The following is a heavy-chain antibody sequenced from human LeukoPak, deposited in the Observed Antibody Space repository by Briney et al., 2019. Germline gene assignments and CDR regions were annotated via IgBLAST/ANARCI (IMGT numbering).Heavy chain of an antibody. J-gene: IGHJ4*02. CDR1: GYTFTTNY. Sequence: RASVKVSCKASGYTFTTNYMHWVRQAPGQGLEWMGIVNPTGGSTTYAQKFQGRVTMTRDTSTSTVYMELSSLRSEDTAVYYCAREYSSSWGRYFDYWGQGTLVTVSS. CDR3: AREYSSSWGRYFDY. CDR2: VNPTGGST. V-gene: IGHV1-46*01. D-gene: IGHD6-13*01.